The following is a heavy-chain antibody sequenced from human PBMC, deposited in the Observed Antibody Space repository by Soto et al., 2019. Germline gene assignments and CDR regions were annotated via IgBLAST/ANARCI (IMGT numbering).Heavy chain of an antibody. V-gene: IGHV1-69*17. CDR3: ARGRMDTNVIFKSFDP. CDR1: GDSFSTYV. Sequence: QVQLVQSGAEVRRPGSSVKVSCTASGDSFSTYVISWVRQAPGQGLEWMGGIIPIFGIPNYSQRFQGRLTISADKSSSTAYMQLSSLRSEDTAVYYCARGRMDTNVIFKSFDPWGQGTLVTVSS. CDR2: IIPIFGIP. D-gene: IGHD2-21*01. J-gene: IGHJ5*02.